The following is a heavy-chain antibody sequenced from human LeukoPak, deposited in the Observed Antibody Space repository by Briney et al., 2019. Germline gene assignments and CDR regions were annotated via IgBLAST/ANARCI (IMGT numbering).Heavy chain of an antibody. J-gene: IGHJ4*02. CDR2: IKRKIDGGTT. CDR3: ARTGRDRCFDY. Sequence: GGSLRLSCAASGFTFSNAWMSWVRQAPGKGLEWVGRIKRKIDGGTTDYTAPVKGRFTISRDDSTNTLYLQMNSLTAEDTAVYYCARTGRDRCFDYWGQGTLLTVSS. D-gene: IGHD1/OR15-1a*01. CDR1: GFTFSNAW. V-gene: IGHV3-15*05.